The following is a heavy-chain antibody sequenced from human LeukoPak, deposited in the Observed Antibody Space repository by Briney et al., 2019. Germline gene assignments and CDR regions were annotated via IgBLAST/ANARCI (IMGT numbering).Heavy chain of an antibody. D-gene: IGHD5-12*01. J-gene: IGHJ5*02. CDR3: ARPRGYSGYEWFNWFDP. CDR2: INHSGST. CDR1: GGSFSGYY. V-gene: IGHV4-34*01. Sequence: SETLSLTCAVYGGSFSGYYWSWIRQPPGKGLELIGEINHSGSTNYNTSLKSRVTISVDTSKNQFSLKLSSVTAADTAVYYCARPRGYSGYEWFNWFDPWGQGTLVTVSS.